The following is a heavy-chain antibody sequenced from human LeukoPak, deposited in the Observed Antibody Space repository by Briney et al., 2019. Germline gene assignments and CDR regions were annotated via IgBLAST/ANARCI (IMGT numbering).Heavy chain of an antibody. J-gene: IGHJ3*01. Sequence: GSSVKVSCKATGGSFSSYGIGWVRQAPGQGLEWMGGIIPIFGTANYAQKFQGRVTITADESTSTAYMELSSLRSEDTAVYYCARGREYDFWSGINWGQGTMVTVSS. V-gene: IGHV1-69*01. CDR3: ARGREYDFWSGIN. D-gene: IGHD3-3*01. CDR1: GGSFSSYG. CDR2: IIPIFGTA.